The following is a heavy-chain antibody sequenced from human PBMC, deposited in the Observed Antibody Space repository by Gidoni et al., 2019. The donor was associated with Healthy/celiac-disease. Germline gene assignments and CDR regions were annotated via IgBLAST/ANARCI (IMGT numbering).Heavy chain of an antibody. J-gene: IGHJ5*02. D-gene: IGHD4-4*01. Sequence: QVQLVESGGGVVQPGRSLRLSCAASGLTFSSYGMHWVRQAPGKGLEWVAVISYDGSNKYYADSVKGRFTISRDNSKNTLYLQMNSLRAEDTAVYYCAKDRNRFYSNYVGDWFDPWGQGTLVTVSS. CDR1: GLTFSSYG. CDR3: AKDRNRFYSNYVGDWFDP. CDR2: ISYDGSNK. V-gene: IGHV3-30*18.